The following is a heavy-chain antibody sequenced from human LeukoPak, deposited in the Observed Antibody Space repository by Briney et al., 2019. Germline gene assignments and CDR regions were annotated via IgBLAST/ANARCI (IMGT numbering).Heavy chain of an antibody. CDR3: ARENTGTGFDP. CDR1: GFTFSSYS. CDR2: ISSSSSTI. Sequence: GGSLRLSCAASGFTFSSYSMSWVRQPPGKGLEWVSYISSSSSTIYYADSVKGRFTISRDNAKNSLYLQMNSLRAEDTAVYYCARENTGTGFDPWGQGTLVTVSS. V-gene: IGHV3-48*01. D-gene: IGHD1-1*01. J-gene: IGHJ5*02.